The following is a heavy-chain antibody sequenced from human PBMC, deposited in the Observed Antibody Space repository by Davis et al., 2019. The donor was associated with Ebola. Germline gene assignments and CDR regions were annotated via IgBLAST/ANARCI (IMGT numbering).Heavy chain of an antibody. J-gene: IGHJ4*02. CDR1: GGSISSTYYC. CDR3: ARGLSAARLDY. CDR2: INHSGST. Sequence: MPSETLSLTCSVPGGSISSTYYCWGWIRQPPGKGLEWIGEINHSGSTNYNPSLKSRVTISVDTSKNQFSLKLSSVTAADTAVYYCARGLSAARLDYWGQGTLVTVSS. V-gene: IGHV4-39*07. D-gene: IGHD6-6*01.